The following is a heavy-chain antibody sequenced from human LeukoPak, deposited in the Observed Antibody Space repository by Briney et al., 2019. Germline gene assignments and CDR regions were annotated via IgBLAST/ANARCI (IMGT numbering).Heavy chain of an antibody. CDR1: GAIFNSYS. Sequence: SVKVSCKASGAIFNSYSISWVRQAPGQGLEWMGGIIPLFGSAYYARIFQGRGTFTPHQSPSTAYMELSSLSSEDTAVYYCARVGRSRGSVPNSYYYRDVWVKGTTVTVSS. J-gene: IGHJ6*03. D-gene: IGHD1-26*01. CDR3: ARVGRSRGSVPNSYYYRDV. CDR2: IIPLFGSA. V-gene: IGHV1-69*13.